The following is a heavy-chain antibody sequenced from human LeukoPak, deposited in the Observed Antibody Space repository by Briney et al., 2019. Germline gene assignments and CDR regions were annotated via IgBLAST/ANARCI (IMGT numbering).Heavy chain of an antibody. CDR1: GYTFTSYG. J-gene: IGHJ6*02. V-gene: IGHV1-69*13. Sequence: SVKVSCKASGYTFTSYGISWVRQAPGQGLEWMGGIIPIFGTANYAQKFQGRVTITADESTSTAYMELSSLRSEDTAVYYCASHNGDSRMDVWGQGTTVTVSS. D-gene: IGHD4-17*01. CDR3: ASHNGDSRMDV. CDR2: IIPIFGTA.